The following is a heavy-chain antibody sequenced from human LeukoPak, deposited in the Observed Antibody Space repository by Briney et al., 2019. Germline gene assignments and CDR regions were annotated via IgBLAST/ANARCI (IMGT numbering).Heavy chain of an antibody. CDR3: AKDWDYGDYLLDY. J-gene: IGHJ4*02. CDR1: GFTFSSYL. CDR2: IKQDGSNK. V-gene: IGHV3-7*01. Sequence: GGSLRLSCAASGFTFSSYLMSWVRQPPGKGLEWVANIKQDGSNKYSADSVKGRFTISRDNSKNTLDLQMNSLRAEDTAVYYCAKDWDYGDYLLDYWGQGTLVTVSS. D-gene: IGHD4-17*01.